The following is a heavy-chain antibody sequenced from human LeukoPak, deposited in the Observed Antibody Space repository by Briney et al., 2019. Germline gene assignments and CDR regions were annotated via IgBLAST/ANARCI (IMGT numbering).Heavy chain of an antibody. CDR3: ARVRYSYGTYYFDY. CDR1: GGSISSYY. D-gene: IGHD5-18*01. V-gene: IGHV4-4*07. Sequence: SETLSLTCTVSGGSISSYYWSWIRQPAGKGLEWIGRIYTSGSTNYNPSLKSRVTMSVDTSKNQFSLKLSSVTAEDTAVYYCARVRYSYGTYYFDYWGQEPWSPSPQ. CDR2: IYTSGST. J-gene: IGHJ4*01.